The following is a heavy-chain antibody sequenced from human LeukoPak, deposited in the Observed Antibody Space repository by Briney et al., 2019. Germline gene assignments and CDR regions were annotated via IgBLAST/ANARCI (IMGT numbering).Heavy chain of an antibody. J-gene: IGHJ3*02. D-gene: IGHD3-10*01. CDR2: ISSSSTI. Sequence: GGSLRLSCAASGFTFSSYSMTWVRQAPGKGLEWVSYISSSSTIYYADSVKGRFTISRDNARNSLYLQMNSLRDEDTAVYYCARDQYGGRLAFDIWGRGTMVTVSS. V-gene: IGHV3-48*02. CDR3: ARDQYGGRLAFDI. CDR1: GFTFSSYS.